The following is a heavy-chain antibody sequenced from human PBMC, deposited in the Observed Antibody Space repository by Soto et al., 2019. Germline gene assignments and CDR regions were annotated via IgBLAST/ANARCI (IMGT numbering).Heavy chain of an antibody. J-gene: IGHJ1*01. D-gene: IGHD3-16*01. V-gene: IGHV1-24*01. Sequence: ASVKVSCKVSGYTLTELSMHWVRQAPGKGLEWMGGFDPEDGETIYAQKFQGRVTMTEDTSTDTAYMELSSLRSEDTAVYYCATKISLRIAPAEHFQHRGQGTLVTVSS. CDR3: ATKISLRIAPAEHFQH. CDR1: GYTLTELS. CDR2: FDPEDGET.